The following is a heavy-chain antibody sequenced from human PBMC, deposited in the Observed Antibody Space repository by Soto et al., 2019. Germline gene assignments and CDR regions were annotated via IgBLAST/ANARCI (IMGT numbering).Heavy chain of an antibody. CDR1: GYSFTSYD. D-gene: IGHD2-15*01. Sequence: ASVKVSCKASGYSFTSYDINLVRQATGQGLEWMGWMNPNSGNTGYAQKFQGRVTMTRNTSISTAYMELSSLRSEDTAVYYCARPCSGGGCFFQHWGQGTLVTVSS. V-gene: IGHV1-8*01. CDR2: MNPNSGNT. CDR3: ARPCSGGGCFFQH. J-gene: IGHJ1*01.